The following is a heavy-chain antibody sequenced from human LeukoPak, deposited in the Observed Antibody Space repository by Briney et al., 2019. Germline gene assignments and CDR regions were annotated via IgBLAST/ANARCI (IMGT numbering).Heavy chain of an antibody. CDR3: ASRYCSGGSCYGTLDY. CDR2: IYYSGTT. D-gene: IGHD2-15*01. Sequence: SETLSLTCTVSGGSITSYYWNWIRQHPGKGLEWIGHIYYSGTTYYNPSLKSRVTISVDTSKNQFSLKVISVSAADTAVYYCASRYCSGGSCYGTLDYWGQGTLVTVSS. J-gene: IGHJ4*02. CDR1: GGSITSYY. V-gene: IGHV4-59*06.